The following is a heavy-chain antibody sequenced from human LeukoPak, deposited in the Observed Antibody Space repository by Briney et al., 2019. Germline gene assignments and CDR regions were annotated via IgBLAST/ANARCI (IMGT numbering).Heavy chain of an antibody. V-gene: IGHV3-21*01. Sequence: GGSLRLSCAASGFTFSSYSMNWVRQAPGKGLEWVSSISSSSSYIYYADSVKGRFTISRDNAKNSLYLQMNSLRAEDTAAYYCARGVLTGDPDYWGQGTLVTVSS. CDR3: ARGVLTGDPDY. J-gene: IGHJ4*02. CDR2: ISSSSSYI. CDR1: GFTFSSYS. D-gene: IGHD7-27*01.